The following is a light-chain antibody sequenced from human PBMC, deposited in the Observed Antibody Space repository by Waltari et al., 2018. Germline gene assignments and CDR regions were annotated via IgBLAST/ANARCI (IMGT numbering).Light chain of an antibody. J-gene: IGKJ3*01. CDR3: QKYYSAPFT. Sequence: DIQMTQSPSSLSASVGDTVTITCRASQAICNHLAWYQQRPGKPPKLLMYAASSLPSGVPSRFSGSQSGTDFSLTINNLQPEDVATYYCQKYYSAPFTFGPGTKVDLK. CDR2: AAS. V-gene: IGKV1-27*01. CDR1: QAICNH.